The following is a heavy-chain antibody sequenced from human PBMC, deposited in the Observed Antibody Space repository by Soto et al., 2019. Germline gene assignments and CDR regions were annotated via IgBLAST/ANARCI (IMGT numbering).Heavy chain of an antibody. D-gene: IGHD3-16*01. V-gene: IGHV3-9*01. CDR3: AKEMITFGDFNYYYMDV. CDR2: ITWHSGTI. J-gene: IGHJ6*03. Sequence: EVQLVESGGGLVQPGRSLRLSCAASGFTFDQYTMHWVRQAPGKGLEWVSSITWHSGTIGYADSVKGRFTISRDNSKNSVYLQMNSLRGEGTALYYCAKEMITFGDFNYYYMDVWGKATTVTDSS. CDR1: GFTFDQYT.